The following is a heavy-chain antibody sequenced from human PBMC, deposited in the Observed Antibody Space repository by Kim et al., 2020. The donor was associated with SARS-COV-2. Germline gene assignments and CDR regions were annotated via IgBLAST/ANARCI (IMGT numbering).Heavy chain of an antibody. V-gene: IGHV4-59*01. J-gene: IGHJ3*02. CDR3: ARGVIYGGNRGAFDI. D-gene: IGHD4-17*01. CDR1: GGSISSYY. Sequence: SETLSLTCTVSGGSISSYYWSWIRQPPGKGLEWIGYIYYSGSTNYNPSLKSRVTISVDTSKNQFSLKLSSVTAADTAVYYCARGVIYGGNRGAFDIWGQG. CDR2: IYYSGST.